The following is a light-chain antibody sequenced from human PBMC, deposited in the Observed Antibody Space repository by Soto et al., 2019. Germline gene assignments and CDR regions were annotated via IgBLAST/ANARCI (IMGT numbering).Light chain of an antibody. V-gene: IGKV1-5*03. CDR2: KAS. CDR3: QQYNSFPWT. J-gene: IGKJ1*01. CDR1: QTISSW. Sequence: DIQMTQSPSTLPGSLGDRVTITCRASQTISSWLAWYQQKPGKAPKLLIYKASTLKSGVPSRFSGSGSGTEFTLTISSLQPDDFATYYCQQYNSFPWTFGQGTKVDIK.